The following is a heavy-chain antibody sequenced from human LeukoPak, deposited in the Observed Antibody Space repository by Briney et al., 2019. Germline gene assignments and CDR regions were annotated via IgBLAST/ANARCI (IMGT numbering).Heavy chain of an antibody. Sequence: GGSLRLSCAASGFTFSTCVMLWVRQAPGMGLEYVSSIDPNGKTSYYANSVKGRFTISRDNSNNMLYLQMGSLTAEDMAVYYCAAQTTLTGAYDPWGQGTLVTVSS. CDR1: GFTFSTCV. J-gene: IGHJ5*02. D-gene: IGHD1-20*01. CDR2: IDPNGKTS. CDR3: AAQTTLTGAYDP. V-gene: IGHV3-64*01.